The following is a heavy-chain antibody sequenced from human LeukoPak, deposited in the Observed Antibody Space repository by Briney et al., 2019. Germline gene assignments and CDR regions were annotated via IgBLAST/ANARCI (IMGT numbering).Heavy chain of an antibody. J-gene: IGHJ5*02. V-gene: IGHV1-18*01. CDR2: ISAYNGNT. CDR3: ARDNDGSGRPNWFDP. Sequence: ASVKVSCKASGYTFTSYGISWVRQAPGQGLEWMGWISAYNGNTNYAQKLQGRVTMTTDTSTSTVYMELSSLRSEDTAVYYCARDNDGSGRPNWFDPWGQGTLVTVSS. CDR1: GYTFTSYG. D-gene: IGHD3-10*01.